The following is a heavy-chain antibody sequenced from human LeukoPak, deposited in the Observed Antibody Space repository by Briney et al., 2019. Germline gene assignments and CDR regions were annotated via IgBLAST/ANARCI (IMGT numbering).Heavy chain of an antibody. CDR3: ARDGGGYYDSSGEWGDY. CDR1: GFTFSSYS. CDR2: ISSSSSYI. D-gene: IGHD3-22*01. J-gene: IGHJ4*02. V-gene: IGHV3-21*01. Sequence: GGSLRLSCAASGFTFSSYSMNWVRQAPGKGLEWVSSISSSSSYIYYADSVMGRFTISRDNAKNSLYLQLNSLRADDTAVYYCARDGGGYYDSSGEWGDYWGQGTLVTVSS.